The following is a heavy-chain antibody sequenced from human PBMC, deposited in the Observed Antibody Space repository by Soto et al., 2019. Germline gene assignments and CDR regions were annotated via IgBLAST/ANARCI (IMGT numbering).Heavy chain of an antibody. CDR2: IWYDGSNK. CDR1: GVTCSSYG. CDR3: ARVDDRDYHFDY. D-gene: IGHD4-17*01. V-gene: IGHV3-33*01. Sequence: PGGSLRLSCAAAGVTCSSYGMHWVRQAPGKGLEWVAVIWYDGSNKYYADSVKGRFTISRDNSKNTLYLQMNSLRAEDTAVYYCARVDDRDYHFDYWGQGTLVTVSS. J-gene: IGHJ4*02.